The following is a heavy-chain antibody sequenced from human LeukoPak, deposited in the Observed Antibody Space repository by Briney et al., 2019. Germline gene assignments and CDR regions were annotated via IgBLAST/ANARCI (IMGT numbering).Heavy chain of an antibody. CDR1: GFTFRTFG. V-gene: IGHV3-33*06. CDR2: IWYDGINK. D-gene: IGHD6-6*01. Sequence: PGGSLRLSCAASGFTFRTFGMHWVRQAPGKGLEWVAIIWYDGINKYCADSVKGRFTISRDNSKNTPYPQMNSLRAEDTAVYYCAKEQSSSGFFDYWGQGTLVTVSS. J-gene: IGHJ4*02. CDR3: AKEQSSSGFFDY.